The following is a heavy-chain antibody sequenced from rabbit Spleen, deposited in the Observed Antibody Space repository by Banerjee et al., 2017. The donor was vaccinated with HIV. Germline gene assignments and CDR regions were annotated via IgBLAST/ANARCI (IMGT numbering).Heavy chain of an antibody. Sequence: QSLEESGGDLVKPGASLTLTCTASGFSFSSSYWIWWVRQAPGKGLEWIACIYAGSSGNTYYASWAKGRFTISKTSSTTVTLHMTSLTAADTATYFCARDLDGVIGWNFGWWGQGTLVTVS. CDR2: IYAGSSGNT. D-gene: IGHD4-1*01. V-gene: IGHV1S40*01. CDR3: ARDLDGVIGWNFGW. J-gene: IGHJ3*01. CDR1: GFSFSSSYW.